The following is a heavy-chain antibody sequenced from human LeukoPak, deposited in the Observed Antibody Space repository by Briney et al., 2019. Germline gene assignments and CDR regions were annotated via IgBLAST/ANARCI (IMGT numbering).Heavy chain of an antibody. D-gene: IGHD6-19*01. CDR2: IRYDGSNE. J-gene: IGHJ4*02. V-gene: IGHV3-30*02. CDR3: AKDADSGWSYFDH. CDR1: GFIFSNNG. Sequence: GGSLRLSCAASGFIFSNNGMHWVRQAPGKGLEWVAFIRYDGSNEYYADSVKGRFTISRDNSKNTLYLQMNSLRAEDTAVYYCAKDADSGWSYFDHWDQGTLVTVFS.